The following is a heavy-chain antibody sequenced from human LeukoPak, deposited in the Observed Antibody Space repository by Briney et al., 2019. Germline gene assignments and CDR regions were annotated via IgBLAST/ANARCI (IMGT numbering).Heavy chain of an antibody. Sequence: PSETLSLTCTVSGGSISSYYWSWIRQPPGKGLKWVGNIYYSGYTTYSPSLRSRVTISVDTSKNQFSLKLSSVTAADTAVYYCARETSQKGAHYMDVWGKGTTITISS. J-gene: IGHJ6*03. V-gene: IGHV4-59*01. D-gene: IGHD3-16*01. CDR3: ARETSQKGAHYMDV. CDR1: GGSISSYY. CDR2: IYYSGYT.